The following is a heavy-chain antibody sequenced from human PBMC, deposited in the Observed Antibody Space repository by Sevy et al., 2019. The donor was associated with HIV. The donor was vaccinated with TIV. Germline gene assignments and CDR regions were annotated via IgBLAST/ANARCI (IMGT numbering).Heavy chain of an antibody. V-gene: IGHV3-23*01. Sequence: GGSLRLSCAASGFTFSSYAMSWVRQAPGKGLEWVSAISGSGGSTYYADSVKGRFTISRDNSKNTLYLQMNSLGAEDTAVYYCAKDGYKPSVGDENYYYYYMDVWGKGTTVTVSS. D-gene: IGHD1-20*01. CDR1: GFTFSSYA. J-gene: IGHJ6*03. CDR2: ISGSGGST. CDR3: AKDGYKPSVGDENYYYYYMDV.